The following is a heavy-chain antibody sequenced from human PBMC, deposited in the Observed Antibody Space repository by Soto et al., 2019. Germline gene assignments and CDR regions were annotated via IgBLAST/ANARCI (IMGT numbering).Heavy chain of an antibody. J-gene: IGHJ4*02. V-gene: IGHV3-7*01. CDR3: ARXRYNFWSGYYTDYYFDY. Sequence: GGSLRLSCVASGFTFNNYWMTWVRQTPGKGLEWVANIKQDGSEKNYVDSVKGRFTISRDNAKNSLYLQMNSLRAEDSAVYYCARXRYNFWSGYYTDYYFDYWGQGTLVTVSS. CDR2: IKQDGSEK. D-gene: IGHD3-3*01. CDR1: GFTFNNYW.